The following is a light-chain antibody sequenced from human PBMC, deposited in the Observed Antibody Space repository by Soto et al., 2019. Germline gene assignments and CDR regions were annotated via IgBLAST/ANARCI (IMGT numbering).Light chain of an antibody. CDR1: SSNIAANS. Sequence: QAVVTQPPSVSAAPGQEVTISCSGSSSNIAANSVSWYQHLPGTAPKLLIYDSDRRPSGIPARFSGSKSGTSATLGITGLQTGDEADYYCGAWDTSLTVDVFGSGTKVTVL. V-gene: IGLV1-51*01. CDR3: GAWDTSLTVDV. J-gene: IGLJ1*01. CDR2: DSD.